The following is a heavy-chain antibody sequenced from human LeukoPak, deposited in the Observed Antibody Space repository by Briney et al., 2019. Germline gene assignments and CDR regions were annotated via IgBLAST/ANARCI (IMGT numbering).Heavy chain of an antibody. J-gene: IGHJ3*02. CDR3: AKGVSSGWFDAFDI. V-gene: IGHV3-9*01. CDR1: GFTFDDYA. CDR2: ISWNSGSI. Sequence: GGSLRLSCAASGFTFDDYAMHWVRQAPGKGLEWVSGISWNSGSIGYADSVKGRFTISRDNAKNSLYLQMNSLRAEDTALFYCAKGVSSGWFDAFDIWGQGTMVSVSS. D-gene: IGHD6-19*01.